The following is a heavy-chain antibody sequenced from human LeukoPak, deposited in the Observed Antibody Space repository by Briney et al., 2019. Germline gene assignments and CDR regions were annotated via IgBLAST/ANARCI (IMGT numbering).Heavy chain of an antibody. CDR3: ARASVQYSYVRH. Sequence: MPGGSLRLSCAASGFTFSSYSMNWVRQAPGKGLEWVTSISSSSSYIYYADSVKGRFTISRDNAKNSLYLQMNSLRAEDTAVYYCARASVQYSYVRHWGQGTLVTVSS. CDR2: ISSSSSYI. J-gene: IGHJ4*02. V-gene: IGHV3-21*01. CDR1: GFTFSSYS. D-gene: IGHD5-18*01.